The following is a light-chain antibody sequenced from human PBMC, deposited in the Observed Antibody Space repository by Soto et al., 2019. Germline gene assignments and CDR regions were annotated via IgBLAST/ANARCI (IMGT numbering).Light chain of an antibody. V-gene: IGKV3-20*01. CDR2: GAS. CDR1: QSVSNRY. J-gene: IGKJ5*01. Sequence: EIVLTQSPGTLSLSPGERATLSCRASQSVSNRYLVWYQQKPGQAPRLLIYGASSRATGIPDRFSGSGSGTDFTLTISRLEPEDFAVYYCQQYGSSPRVTFGQGTRLEIK. CDR3: QQYGSSPRVT.